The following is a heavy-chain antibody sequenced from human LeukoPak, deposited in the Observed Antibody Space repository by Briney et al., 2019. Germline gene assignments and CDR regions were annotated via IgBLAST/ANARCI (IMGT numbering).Heavy chain of an antibody. Sequence: GGSLRLSCAASGFTFSNYGMHWVRQAPGEGLEWVAVVSYDGSNTYYADSVKGRFNISRDNSKNTLYLQMNSLRAEDTTVYYCARGIVGALDAFDIWGQGTMVTVSS. J-gene: IGHJ3*02. CDR3: ARGIVGALDAFDI. CDR1: GFTFSNYG. CDR2: VSYDGSNT. V-gene: IGHV3-30*03. D-gene: IGHD1-26*01.